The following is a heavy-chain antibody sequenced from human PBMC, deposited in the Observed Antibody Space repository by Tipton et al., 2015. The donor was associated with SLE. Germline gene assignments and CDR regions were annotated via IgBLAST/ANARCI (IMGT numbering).Heavy chain of an antibody. V-gene: IGHV4-39*07. CDR1: GDSIRGSTYY. Sequence: TLSLTCTISGDSIRGSTYYWGWIRQPPGKGLEWIGNIHYTGNTYYNPSLKSRATVSVDTSKKQFSLRLNSVTAADTAVYYCARPSFYGMDVWGQGTTVTVSS. CDR2: IHYTGNT. J-gene: IGHJ6*02. CDR3: ARPSFYGMDV. D-gene: IGHD2-2*01.